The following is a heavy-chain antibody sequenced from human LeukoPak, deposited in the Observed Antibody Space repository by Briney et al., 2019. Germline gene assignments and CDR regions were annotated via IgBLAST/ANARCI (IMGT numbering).Heavy chain of an antibody. V-gene: IGHV4-39*07. CDR3: ARESSSSRYFMDV. J-gene: IGHJ6*03. CDR1: GGSTRTSTSY. Sequence: LETLSLTCSVSGGSTRTSTSYWGWVRQPPGKGLEWIGSIHYSGSTYKNPSLKSRVTISMDTSGSQFSLKVTSLTAADSAVYFCARESSSSRYFMDVWGRGTTVTVSS. CDR2: IHYSGST. D-gene: IGHD6-6*01.